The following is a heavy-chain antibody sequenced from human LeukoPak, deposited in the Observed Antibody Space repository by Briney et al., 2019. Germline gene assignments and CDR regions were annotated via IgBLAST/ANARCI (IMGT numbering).Heavy chain of an antibody. V-gene: IGHV4-38-2*02. CDR2: IYHSGST. CDR3: ARAPKGGVQVGYYFDY. D-gene: IGHD2-8*01. J-gene: IGHJ4*02. Sequence: PSETLSLTCTVSGYSISSGYYWGWIRQPPGKGLEWIGSIYHSGSTYYNPSLKSRVTISVDTSKNQFSLKLSSVTAADTAVYYCARAPKGGVQVGYYFDYWGQGTLVTVSS. CDR1: GYSISSGYY.